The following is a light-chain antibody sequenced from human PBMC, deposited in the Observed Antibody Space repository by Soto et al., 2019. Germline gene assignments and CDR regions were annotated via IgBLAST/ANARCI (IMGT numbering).Light chain of an antibody. V-gene: IGLV2-14*01. CDR2: EVG. CDR1: SSDVGGYNF. CDR3: CSSTGGTTPV. J-gene: IGLJ1*01. Sequence: QSALTQPASVSGSPGQSITISCTGPSSDVGGYNFLSWSQHHPGMAPKLIIYEVGDRPSGVSNRFSGSKSGNTASLTISGLQAEDEADYYCCSSTGGTTPVFGTGTKVTVL.